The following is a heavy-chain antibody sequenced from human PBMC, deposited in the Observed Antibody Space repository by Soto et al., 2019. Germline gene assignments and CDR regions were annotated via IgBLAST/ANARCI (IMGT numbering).Heavy chain of an antibody. Sequence: ASVKVSCTASGYTFTSYGISWVRQAPGQGLEWMGWISAYNGNTNYAQKLQGRVTMTTDTSTSTAYMELRSLRSDDTAVYYCARARGYDWGADYYYYYMDVWGKGTTVTVSS. D-gene: IGHD5-12*01. CDR3: ARARGYDWGADYYYYYMDV. CDR2: ISAYNGNT. CDR1: GYTFTSYG. V-gene: IGHV1-18*01. J-gene: IGHJ6*03.